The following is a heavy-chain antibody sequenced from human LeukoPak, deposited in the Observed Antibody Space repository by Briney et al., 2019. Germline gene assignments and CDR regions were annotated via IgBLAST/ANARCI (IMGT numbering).Heavy chain of an antibody. Sequence: PSETLSLTCTVSGGSISSSSYYWGWIRQPPGKGLEWIGSIYYSGSTYYKPSLKSRVTISVDTSKNQFSLKLSSVTAADTAVYYCARLVVSSWYHEVLLGRDYWGQGTLVTVSS. J-gene: IGHJ4*02. V-gene: IGHV4-39*01. CDR2: IYYSGST. CDR1: GGSISSSSYY. D-gene: IGHD6-13*01. CDR3: ARLVVSSWYHEVLLGRDY.